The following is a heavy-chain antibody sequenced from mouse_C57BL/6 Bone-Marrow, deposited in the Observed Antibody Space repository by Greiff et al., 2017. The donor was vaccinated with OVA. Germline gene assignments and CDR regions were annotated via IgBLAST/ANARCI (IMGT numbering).Heavy chain of an antibody. J-gene: IGHJ3*01. V-gene: IGHV1-50*01. CDR2: IDPFDGYA. Sequence: QVQLKEPGAELVKPGASVKLSCKASCYTFTSYWMQWVKQRPGQGLEWIGEIDPFDGYANYNQKFKGKAKLTVDTYSITAYMQLISLTSVDSAVYYCASSIGPCDYEFAYWGQGTPLTVSA. CDR3: ASSIGPCDYEFAY. CDR1: CYTFTSYW. D-gene: IGHD2-4*01.